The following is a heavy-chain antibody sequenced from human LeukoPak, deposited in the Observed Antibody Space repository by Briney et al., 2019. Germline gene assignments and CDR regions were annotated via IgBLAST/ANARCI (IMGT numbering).Heavy chain of an antibody. V-gene: IGHV3-74*01. Sequence: GGSLRLSCAASGFTFSSYWMHWVRQAPGKGLVWVSRINSDGSSTSYADSVKGQFTISRDNAKNTLYLQMNSLRAEDTAVYYCARAPRGGQWLKDYWGQGTLVPVSS. D-gene: IGHD6-19*01. CDR2: INSDGSST. CDR1: GFTFSSYW. CDR3: ARAPRGGQWLKDY. J-gene: IGHJ4*02.